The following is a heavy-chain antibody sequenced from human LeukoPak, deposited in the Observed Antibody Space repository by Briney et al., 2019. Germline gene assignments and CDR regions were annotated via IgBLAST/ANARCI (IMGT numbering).Heavy chain of an antibody. Sequence: GGSLRLSCAASGFTFSSYWMHWVPHAPGKGLVWVSRINSDGSTTNYADSVKGRFTISRENAENTLYLQINSRRVEDTAVYYCTRRVSATRWFDPWGQGTLVTVSS. CDR1: GFTFSSYW. D-gene: IGHD2-15*01. CDR3: TRRVSATRWFDP. V-gene: IGHV3-74*01. J-gene: IGHJ5*02. CDR2: INSDGSTT.